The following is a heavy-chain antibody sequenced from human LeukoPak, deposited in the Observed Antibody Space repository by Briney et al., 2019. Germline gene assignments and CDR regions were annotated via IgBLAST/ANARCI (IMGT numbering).Heavy chain of an antibody. CDR2: MNPNSGNT. D-gene: IGHD2-2*03. J-gene: IGHJ4*02. Sequence: GASVKVSCKASGYTFTSYDINWVRQATGQGLEWMGWMNPNSGNTDYAQKFQGRVTMTRDTSISTAYMELSRLRSDDTAVYYCARVLGIVVVPAAVLAGDYWGQGTLVTVSS. CDR3: ARVLGIVVVPAAVLAGDY. V-gene: IGHV1-8*01. CDR1: GYTFTSYD.